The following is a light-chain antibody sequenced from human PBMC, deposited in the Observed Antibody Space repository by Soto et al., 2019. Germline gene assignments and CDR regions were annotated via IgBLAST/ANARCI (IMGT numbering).Light chain of an antibody. V-gene: IGKV3-20*01. CDR2: GAS. J-gene: IGKJ1*01. Sequence: EIVLTQSPGTLSLSPGERATLSCRASQSVSSSYLAWYQQKPGQAPRLLIYGASSRATGIPDRFSGSGSGADFPLTISRLEPEDFAVYFCHQYGTSRTFGQGTKVEIK. CDR1: QSVSSSY. CDR3: HQYGTSRT.